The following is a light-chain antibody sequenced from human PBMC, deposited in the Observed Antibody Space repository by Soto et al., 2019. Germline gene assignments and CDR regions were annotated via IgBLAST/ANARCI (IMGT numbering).Light chain of an antibody. V-gene: IGLV8-61*01. Sequence: QAVVIQEPSFSVSPGGTVTLTCGLSSGPVSTSHYPSWYQQTPGQAPRTLIYSTNTRSSGVPNRVSGSIRGNKAALTSTGAQADEDAEDCCVLYMGSGISGVFGGGTKVTVL. J-gene: IGLJ2*01. CDR2: STN. CDR1: SGPVSTSHY. CDR3: VLYMGSGISGV.